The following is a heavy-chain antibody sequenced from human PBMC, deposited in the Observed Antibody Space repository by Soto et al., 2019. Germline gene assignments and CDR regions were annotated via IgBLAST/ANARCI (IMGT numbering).Heavy chain of an antibody. J-gene: IGHJ1*01. Sequence: PGGSLRLSCAASRFTFSSYAMSWVRRAPGKGLEWVSAISGSGGSTYYADSVKGRFTISRDNSKNTLYLQMNSLRAEDTAVYYCAKVAPEYSSSSRYFQHWGQGTLVTASS. D-gene: IGHD6-6*01. V-gene: IGHV3-23*01. CDR3: AKVAPEYSSSSRYFQH. CDR2: ISGSGGST. CDR1: RFTFSSYA.